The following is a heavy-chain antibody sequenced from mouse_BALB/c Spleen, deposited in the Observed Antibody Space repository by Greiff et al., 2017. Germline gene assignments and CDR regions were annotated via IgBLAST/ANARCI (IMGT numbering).Heavy chain of an antibody. CDR1: GFTFSDYY. CDR3: AREGITTVVADAMDY. Sequence: EVQLVESGGGLVKPGGSLKLSCAASGFTFSDYYMYWVRQTPEKRLEWVATISDGGSYTYYPDSVKGRFTISRDNAKNNLYLQMSSLKSEDTAMYYCAREGITTVVADAMDYWGQGTSVTVSS. J-gene: IGHJ4*01. V-gene: IGHV5-4*02. CDR2: ISDGGSYT. D-gene: IGHD1-1*01.